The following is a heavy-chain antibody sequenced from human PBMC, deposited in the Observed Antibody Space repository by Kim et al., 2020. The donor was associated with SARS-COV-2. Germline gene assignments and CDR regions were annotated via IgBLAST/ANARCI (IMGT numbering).Heavy chain of an antibody. V-gene: IGHV4-61*01. CDR2: IYYSGST. Sequence: SQTLSLTCTLSGGSVSSGSYYWSWIRQPPGKGLEWIAYIYYSGSTNYNPSLKSRVPISVDTAKNQFSLKLYSVTAADTAVYYCARTPPSSGHYGMDVWG. CDR1: GGSVSSGSYY. CDR3: ARTPPSSGHYGMDV. J-gene: IGHJ6*02. D-gene: IGHD6-19*01.